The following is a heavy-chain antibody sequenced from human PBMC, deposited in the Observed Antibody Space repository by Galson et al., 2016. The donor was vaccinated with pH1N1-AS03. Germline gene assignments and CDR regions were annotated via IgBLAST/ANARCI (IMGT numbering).Heavy chain of an antibody. CDR2: ISWNGDKI. J-gene: IGHJ4*02. Sequence: SCAASGFTFNDHTMHWVRQAPGKGLEWASGISWNGDKIDYADSVKGRFSISRDNARNSLYLQMNSLRSEDTALYYCARGQRGSYPTFDSWGQGTRVTVSS. D-gene: IGHD1-26*01. CDR3: ARGQRGSYPTFDS. V-gene: IGHV3-9*01. CDR1: GFTFNDHT.